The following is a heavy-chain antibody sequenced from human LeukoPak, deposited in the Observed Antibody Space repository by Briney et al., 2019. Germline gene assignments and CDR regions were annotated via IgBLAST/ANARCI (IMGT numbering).Heavy chain of an antibody. CDR2: FDPEDGET. Sequence: ASVKVSCKVSGFTLTELSMHWVRQAPGKGLEWMGGFDPEDGETIYAQKFQGRVTMTEDTSTDTAYMELSSLRSEDTAVYYCATDSLEYYDFWSGYYTGALDYWGQGTLVTVSS. CDR1: GFTLTELS. D-gene: IGHD3-3*01. V-gene: IGHV1-24*01. J-gene: IGHJ4*02. CDR3: ATDSLEYYDFWSGYYTGALDY.